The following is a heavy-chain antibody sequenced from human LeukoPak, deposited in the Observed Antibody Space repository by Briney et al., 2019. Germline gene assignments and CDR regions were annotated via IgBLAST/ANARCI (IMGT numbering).Heavy chain of an antibody. CDR1: GFTFSSYG. V-gene: IGHV3-30*18. D-gene: IGHD4-17*01. J-gene: IGHJ3*02. Sequence: PGGSLRLSCAASGFTFSSYGMHWVRQAPGKGLGWVAVISYDGSNKYYADSVKGRFTTSRDNSKNTLYLQMNSLRAEDTAVYYCAKGRERGADYGDFTGALDIWGQGTMVTVSS. CDR3: AKGRERGADYGDFTGALDI. CDR2: ISYDGSNK.